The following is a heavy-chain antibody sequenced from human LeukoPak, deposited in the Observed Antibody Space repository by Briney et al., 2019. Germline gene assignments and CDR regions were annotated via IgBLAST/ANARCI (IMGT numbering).Heavy chain of an antibody. CDR3: PRDYGGSSHFDY. CDR2: ISSSGGTI. CDR1: GFTFSSYE. D-gene: IGHD4-23*01. V-gene: IGHV3-48*03. J-gene: IGHJ4*02. Sequence: GGPLRLSCAASGFTFSSYELHWVPRAPGKGLEWVSYISSSGGTIFYADSVKGRLTISSDNAKNSLYLQMNSLRAEDTAVYSCPRDYGGSSHFDYWGQGTLITVSS.